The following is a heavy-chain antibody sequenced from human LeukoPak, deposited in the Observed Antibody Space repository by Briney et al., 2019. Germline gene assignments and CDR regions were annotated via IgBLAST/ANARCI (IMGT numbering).Heavy chain of an antibody. D-gene: IGHD3-16*01. Sequence: ASVKVSCKASGYTFSSYGITWVRQAPGQGLEWMGWISTDNGDTNYAQKLQGRVTMTTDTSTSTAYMELRSLRSDDTAVYYCAREGLGELTLDCWGQGTLVTVSS. CDR1: GYTFSSYG. J-gene: IGHJ4*02. CDR2: ISTDNGDT. CDR3: AREGLGELTLDC. V-gene: IGHV1-18*01.